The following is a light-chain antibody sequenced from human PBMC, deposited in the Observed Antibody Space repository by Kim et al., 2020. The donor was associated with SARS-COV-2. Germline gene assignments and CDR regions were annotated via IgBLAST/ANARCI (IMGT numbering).Light chain of an antibody. CDR1: TGAVTRANY. Sequence: QTVVTQEPSLTVSPGGTVTLTCASSTGAVTRANYANWFQQKPGQAPRALVHGTSNRHSWTPARFSGSLLGDKAALTLSPVQPEDEADYYCLLNYGGCWVFGGGTQLTVL. CDR3: LLNYGGCWV. J-gene: IGLJ3*02. CDR2: GTS. V-gene: IGLV7-43*01.